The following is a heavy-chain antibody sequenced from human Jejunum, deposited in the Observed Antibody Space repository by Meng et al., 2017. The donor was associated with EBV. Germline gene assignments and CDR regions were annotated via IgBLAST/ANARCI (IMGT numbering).Heavy chain of an antibody. J-gene: IGHJ4*02. Sequence: QVQRPESGPGLVKPSDPLSLTCAVSGYSMSNSNWWGWIRQPPGKGLEWIGYIYYTGTTYYNPSLKSRVSMSIDTSKNHFSLKLTSVTTMDTAVYYCAKRMPGTGFDYWGQGTLVTVSS. D-gene: IGHD1-1*01. CDR1: GYSMSNSNW. CDR2: IYYTGTT. CDR3: AKRMPGTGFDY. V-gene: IGHV4-28*01.